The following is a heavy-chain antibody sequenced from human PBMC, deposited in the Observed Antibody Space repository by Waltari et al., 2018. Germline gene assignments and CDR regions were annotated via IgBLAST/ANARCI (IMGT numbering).Heavy chain of an antibody. CDR3: TRSIDF. D-gene: IGHD6-6*01. J-gene: IGHJ4*02. Sequence: EVHLVESGGGVVQPGGSLRLSCAASGFTFSSYWMYWVRQAAGKGMVCVSRVNGDGSTTESADSVKGRFSISRDNAKNTVYLQMNSLRVDDTAVYYCTRSIDFGGQGTLVTVSS. CDR2: VNGDGSTT. V-gene: IGHV3-74*03. CDR1: GFTFSSYW.